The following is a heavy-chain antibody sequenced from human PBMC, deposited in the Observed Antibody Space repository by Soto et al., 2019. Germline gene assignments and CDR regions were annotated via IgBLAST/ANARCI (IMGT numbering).Heavy chain of an antibody. CDR2: ISSSSSTI. J-gene: IGHJ6*02. V-gene: IGHV3-48*02. D-gene: IGHD2-21*01. Sequence: EVQLVESGGGLVQPGGSLRLSCAASGFTFSSYSMNWVRQAPGKGLEWVSYISSSSSTIYYADSVKGRFTISRDNAKNSLYVQINSLRDENTAVYDCARLQGGDESDYYCQDVWGQGTAVTVSS. CDR3: ARLQGGDESDYYCQDV. CDR1: GFTFSSYS.